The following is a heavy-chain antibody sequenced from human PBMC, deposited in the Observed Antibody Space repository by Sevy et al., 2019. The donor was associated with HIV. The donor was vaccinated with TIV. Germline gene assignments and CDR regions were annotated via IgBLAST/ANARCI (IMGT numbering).Heavy chain of an antibody. CDR1: GGSFSGYY. Sequence: SETLSLTCAVYGGSFSGYYWSWIRQPPGKGLEWIGEINHSGSTNYNPSLKSRVTISVDTSKNQFSLKLGSVTAADTAVYYCASSPAGTGFYYYYGMDVWGQGTTVTVSS. D-gene: IGHD6-13*01. V-gene: IGHV4-34*01. CDR2: INHSGST. J-gene: IGHJ6*02. CDR3: ASSPAGTGFYYYYGMDV.